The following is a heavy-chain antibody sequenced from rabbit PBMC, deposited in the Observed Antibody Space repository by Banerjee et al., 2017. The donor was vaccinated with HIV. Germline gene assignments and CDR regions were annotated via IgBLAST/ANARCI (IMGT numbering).Heavy chain of an antibody. CDR3: ARAIYAGSGGSGYANL. J-gene: IGHJ4*01. CDR1: GFDLNRNYY. D-gene: IGHD4-2*01. Sequence: QSLEESGGDLVKPGASLTLTCTASGFDLNRNYYMNWVRQAPGKGLEWIGCIYTGSSGSTYYASWAKGRFTISKTSSTTVTLQMTSLTAADTATYFCARAIYAGSGGSGYANLWGPGTLVTVS. V-gene: IGHV1S40*01. CDR2: IYTGSSGST.